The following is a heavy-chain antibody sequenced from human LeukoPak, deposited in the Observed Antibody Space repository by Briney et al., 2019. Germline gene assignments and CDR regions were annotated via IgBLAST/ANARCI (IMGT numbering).Heavy chain of an antibody. CDR2: INPNSGGT. CDR3: ARGAVAGTDDFDY. Sequence: GASVKVSCKASGYTFTSYGISWVRQAPGQGLEWMGWINPNSGGTNYAQKFQGRVTMTRDTSISTAYMELSRLRSDDTAVYYCARGAVAGTDDFDYWGQGTLVTVSS. V-gene: IGHV1-2*02. J-gene: IGHJ4*02. D-gene: IGHD6-19*01. CDR1: GYTFTSYG.